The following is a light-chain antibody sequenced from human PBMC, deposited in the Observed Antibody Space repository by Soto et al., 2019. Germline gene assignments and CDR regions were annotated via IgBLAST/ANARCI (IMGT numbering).Light chain of an antibody. CDR2: EVT. Sequence: QSALTQPRSVSGSPGQTVTISCTGTSSDVGGYNYVSWYQQHPGKAPKVLIYEVTKRPSGVPDRFSGSKSGNTASRTISGLQAEDEADYYCCSYVGSCDWVFGGGTKLTVL. CDR3: CSYVGSCDWV. J-gene: IGLJ3*02. CDR1: SSDVGGYNY. V-gene: IGLV2-11*01.